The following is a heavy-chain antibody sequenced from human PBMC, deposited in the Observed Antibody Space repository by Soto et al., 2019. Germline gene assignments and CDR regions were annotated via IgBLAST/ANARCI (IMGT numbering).Heavy chain of an antibody. CDR1: GYTFVSYG. J-gene: IGHJ5*02. V-gene: IGHV1-18*04. CDR2: ISPYNGNT. CDR3: ARALNFFDSSGYYHH. D-gene: IGHD3-22*01. Sequence: QIQLVQSAAEVKKPGASVKVSCKTSGYTFVSYGISWVRQAPGQGLEWMGWISPYNGNTNFAQRFRGRVTLTTDTSTCIVYTDLASLKSDDTAVYYCARALNFFDSSGYYHHWGQGTLITVSS.